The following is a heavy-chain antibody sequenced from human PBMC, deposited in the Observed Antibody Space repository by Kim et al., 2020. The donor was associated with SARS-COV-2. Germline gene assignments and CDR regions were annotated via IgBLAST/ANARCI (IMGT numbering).Heavy chain of an antibody. CDR2: VSYDGSNK. Sequence: GGSLRLSCAASGFTFSNYAMHWVRQAPGKGLEWVAVVSYDGSNKYYADSVKGRFTISRDNSKNTLYLQMNSLRAEDTAVYYCAYHSSGWYLGAFDIWGQGTMVTVSS. D-gene: IGHD6-19*01. CDR1: GFTFSNYA. V-gene: IGHV3-30-3*01. J-gene: IGHJ3*02. CDR3: AYHSSGWYLGAFDI.